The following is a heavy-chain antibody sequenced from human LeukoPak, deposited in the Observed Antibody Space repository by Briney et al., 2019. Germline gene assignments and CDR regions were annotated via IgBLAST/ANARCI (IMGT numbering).Heavy chain of an antibody. D-gene: IGHD5-12*01. Sequence: GGSLRLSCAASRFTFNSYAMSWVRQAPGKGLEWVSVIGGSNGITFYVGSVKGRFTIPRDNSKDTLYLQMNSLRAEDTAVYYCARNENSGWGYFDYWGQGTLVTVSS. CDR1: RFTFNSYA. V-gene: IGHV3-23*01. CDR2: IGGSNGIT. CDR3: ARNENSGWGYFDY. J-gene: IGHJ4*02.